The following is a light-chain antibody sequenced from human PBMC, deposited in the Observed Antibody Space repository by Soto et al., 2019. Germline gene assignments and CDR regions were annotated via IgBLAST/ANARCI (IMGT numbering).Light chain of an antibody. CDR1: QSVRSN. Sequence: EILITQSPATLSVSPGERSTLSCRATQSVRSNLAWYQQKPGQAPRLLIYGASTRETGIPARFSGSGSGAEFTLSISSLQSEDVPVYCCLQYNNWTRTFGQGTKVDIK. CDR3: LQYNNWTRT. J-gene: IGKJ1*01. CDR2: GAS. V-gene: IGKV3-15*01.